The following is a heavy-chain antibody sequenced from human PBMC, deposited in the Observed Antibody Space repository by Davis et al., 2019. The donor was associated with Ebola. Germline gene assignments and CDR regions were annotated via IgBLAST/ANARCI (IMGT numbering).Heavy chain of an antibody. V-gene: IGHV4-59*12. D-gene: IGHD1-26*01. Sequence: PSETLSLTCAVYGGSFSSYYWSWIRQPPGKGLEWIGYIYYSGSTNYNPSLKSRVTISVDTSKNQFSLKLSSVTAADTAVYYCARVPSYIDAFDIWGQGTMVTVSS. CDR2: IYYSGST. CDR1: GGSFSSYY. J-gene: IGHJ3*02. CDR3: ARVPSYIDAFDI.